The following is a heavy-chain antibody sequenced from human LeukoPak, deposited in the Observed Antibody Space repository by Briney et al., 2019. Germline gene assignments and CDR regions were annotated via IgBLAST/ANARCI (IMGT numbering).Heavy chain of an antibody. CDR3: ARGGLYSSAWFDP. J-gene: IGHJ5*02. CDR2: IIPILNIT. CDR1: GGTFSSYS. D-gene: IGHD6-19*01. Sequence: SVKVSCKASGGTFSSYSISWVRQAPGQGLEWMGRIIPILNITNFEQKYQGRVAITADRSTNIVYMELSSLRSEDTAVYYCARGGLYSSAWFDPWGQGTLVTVSP. V-gene: IGHV1-69*02.